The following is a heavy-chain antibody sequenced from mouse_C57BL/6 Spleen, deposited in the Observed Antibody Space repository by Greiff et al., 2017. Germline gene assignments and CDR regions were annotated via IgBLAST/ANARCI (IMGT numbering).Heavy chain of an antibody. V-gene: IGHV1-64*01. D-gene: IGHD1-1*01. CDR2: IHPNSGST. Sequence: QVQLQQPGAELVKPGASVKLSCKASGYTFTSYWMHWVKQRPGQGLEWIGMIHPNSGSTNYNEKFKSKATLTVDKSSSTAYMQLSSLTSEDSAVYYCARLDYGFAMDYWGQGTSVTVSS. CDR1: GYTFTSYW. J-gene: IGHJ4*01. CDR3: ARLDYGFAMDY.